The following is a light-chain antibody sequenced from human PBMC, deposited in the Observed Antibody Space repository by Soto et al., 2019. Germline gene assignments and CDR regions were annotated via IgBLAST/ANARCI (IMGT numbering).Light chain of an antibody. V-gene: IGKV2-30*01. CDR1: QSLVFSDGDTY. Sequence: DVVMTQSPLSLPVTLGQPASISCRSSQSLVFSDGDTYLSWFHLRPGQSPRRLIYKVSDRDSGVPDRVSGSGSGTDFTLKIIRVEADDFGIYYCMQGTHWPYTFGQGTKLEIK. CDR2: KVS. CDR3: MQGTHWPYT. J-gene: IGKJ2*01.